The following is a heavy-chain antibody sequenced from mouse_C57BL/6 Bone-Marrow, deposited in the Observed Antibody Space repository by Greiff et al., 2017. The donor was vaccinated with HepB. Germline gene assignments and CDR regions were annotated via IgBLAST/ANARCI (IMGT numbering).Heavy chain of an antibody. CDR2: IDPSDSYT. J-gene: IGHJ4*01. D-gene: IGHD2-4*01. CDR3: ANYDYDGYAMDY. Sequence: QVQLQQPGAELVKPGASVKLSCKASGYTFTSYWMQWVKQRPGQGLEWIGEIDPSDSYTNYNQKFKGKATLTVDTSSSTAYRQLSSLTSEDSAVYYCANYDYDGYAMDYWGQGTSVTVSS. V-gene: IGHV1-50*01. CDR1: GYTFTSYW.